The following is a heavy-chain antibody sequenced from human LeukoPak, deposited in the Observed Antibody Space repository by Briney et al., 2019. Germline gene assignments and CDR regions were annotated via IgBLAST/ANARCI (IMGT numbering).Heavy chain of an antibody. CDR1: GGSFSGYY. J-gene: IGHJ6*02. CDR2: INHSGST. D-gene: IGHD3-22*01. V-gene: IGHV4-34*01. Sequence: SETLSLTCAVYGGSFSGYYWSWIRQPPGKGLEWIGEINHSGSTNYNPSLKSRVTISVDTSKNQSSLKLSSVTAADTAVYYCARGARYYDSSGYYPYYYYGMDVWGQGTTVTVSS. CDR3: ARGARYYDSSGYYPYYYYGMDV.